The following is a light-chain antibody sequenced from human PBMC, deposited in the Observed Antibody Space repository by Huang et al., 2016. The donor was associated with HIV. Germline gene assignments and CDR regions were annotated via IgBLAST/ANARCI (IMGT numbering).Light chain of an antibody. CDR3: MQGRNLPIT. CDR1: QSLLHSDGKTY. J-gene: IGKJ5*01. V-gene: IGKV2-29*02. CDR2: EVS. Sequence: DIVLTQSPLSLSVTPGQPASISCKSSQSLLHSDGKTYLHWYLQRPGHSPPLLIYEVSSRLSGVPNRFSGSGSGTDFTRKISRVEAEDSGVYYCMQGRNLPITFGQGTRLEIK.